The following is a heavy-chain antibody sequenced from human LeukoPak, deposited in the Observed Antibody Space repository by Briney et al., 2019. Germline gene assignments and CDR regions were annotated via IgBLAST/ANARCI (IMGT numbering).Heavy chain of an antibody. CDR2: IYYSGST. D-gene: IGHD6-13*01. J-gene: IGHJ4*02. CDR3: ARAVTGIAAAGYDY. Sequence: SQTLSLTCTVSGGSISSGGYYWSWIRQHPGKGLEWIGYIYYSGSTYYNPSPKSRVTISIDTSKNQFSLKLSSVTAADTAVYYCARAVTGIAAAGYDYWGQGTLVTVSS. V-gene: IGHV4-31*03. CDR1: GGSISSGGYY.